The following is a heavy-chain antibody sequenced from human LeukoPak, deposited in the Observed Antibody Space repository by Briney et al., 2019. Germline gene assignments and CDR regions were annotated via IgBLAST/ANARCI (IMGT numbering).Heavy chain of an antibody. D-gene: IGHD6-13*01. J-gene: IGHJ6*03. CDR2: IYHSGST. CDR3: ARRSVAAAANYYYYDMDV. V-gene: IGHV4-38-2*01. CDR1: GYSISSGYY. Sequence: TSETLSLTCAVSGYSISSGYYWGWIRQPPGKGLEWIGSIYHSGSTYYNPSLKSRVTISVDTSKNQFSLKLSSVTAADTAVYYCARRSVAAAANYYYYDMDVWGKGTTVTVSS.